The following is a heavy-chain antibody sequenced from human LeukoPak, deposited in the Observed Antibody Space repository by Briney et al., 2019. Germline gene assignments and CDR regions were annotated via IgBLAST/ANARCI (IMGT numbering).Heavy chain of an antibody. CDR1: GGSFSGYY. V-gene: IGHV4-34*01. CDR2: INHSGST. J-gene: IGHJ4*02. CDR3: ARGSYTPSDKKYYYDSSGYDYYFDY. Sequence: PSETLSLTCAVYGGSFSGYYWSWIRQPPRKGLEGMEEINHSGSTHYNQSLTRRVTISVDTSKIQSSMKLSSVTAADTAVYYCARGSYTPSDKKYYYDSSGYDYYFDYWGQGTLVTVSS. D-gene: IGHD3-22*01.